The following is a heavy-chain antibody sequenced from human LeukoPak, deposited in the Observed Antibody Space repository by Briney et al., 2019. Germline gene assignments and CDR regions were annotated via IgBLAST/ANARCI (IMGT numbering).Heavy chain of an antibody. J-gene: IGHJ6*03. V-gene: IGHV3-30*02. CDR2: IRHVGSNE. CDR3: ARRGIAAAGTHYYYMDV. D-gene: IGHD6-13*01. CDR1: GFTFSSYW. Sequence: GGSLRLSCAASGFTFSSYWMHWVRQAPGKGLEWVAFIRHVGSNEYYADSVKGRFTISRDNSKNTLYLQMNSLRAEDTALYYCARRGIAAAGTHYYYMDVWGKGTTVTVSS.